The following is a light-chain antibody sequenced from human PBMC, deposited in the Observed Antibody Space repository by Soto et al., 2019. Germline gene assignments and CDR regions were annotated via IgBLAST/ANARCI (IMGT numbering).Light chain of an antibody. J-gene: IGKJ4*01. CDR3: QQANSFPRT. V-gene: IGKV1-12*01. Sequence: DIQMTQSPSSVSASVGDRVSITCRASQGISNWLDWYQQKPGRAPKLLIYTGSSLQSGVPSRFSGTGSGTDFTLTISSLQHEDVAKYYCQQANSFPRTFGGGTKVEIK. CDR2: TGS. CDR1: QGISNW.